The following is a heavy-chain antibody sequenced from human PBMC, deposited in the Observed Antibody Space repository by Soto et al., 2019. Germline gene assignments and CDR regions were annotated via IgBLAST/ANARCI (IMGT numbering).Heavy chain of an antibody. J-gene: IGHJ5*02. CDR1: GYTFSNYG. D-gene: IGHD2-2*01. CDR3: ARVVPGAEAWFGP. Sequence: QVQLVQSGGEVKRPGASVKVSCKTSGYTFSNYGITWVRQAPGQPLEWLGGISLYSDGTNYAQKFQCRGSMTTDTTTTTAYMELRSLRSDDTAVYYCARVVPGAEAWFGPWGQGTLVTVSS. CDR2: ISLYSDGT. V-gene: IGHV1-18*01.